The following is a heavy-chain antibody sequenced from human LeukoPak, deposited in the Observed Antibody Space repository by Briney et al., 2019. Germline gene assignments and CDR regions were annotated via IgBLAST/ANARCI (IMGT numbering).Heavy chain of an antibody. CDR1: GGSISSYY. CDR2: IYTSGST. CDR3: ARGGYSTVPCAFDL. Sequence: PSETLPHPCTVSGGSISSYYWSWIRQPAGKGLEWIGRIYTSGSTNYNPSLKSRVTMSVDTSKNQFSLKLSSVTAADTAVYYCARGGYSTVPCAFDLWGQETMVTVSS. D-gene: IGHD6-13*01. V-gene: IGHV4-4*07. J-gene: IGHJ3*01.